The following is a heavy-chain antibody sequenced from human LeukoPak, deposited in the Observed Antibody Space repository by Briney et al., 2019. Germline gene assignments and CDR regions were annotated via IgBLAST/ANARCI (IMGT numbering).Heavy chain of an antibody. CDR2: INPSSGGT. D-gene: IGHD3-3*01. CDR3: ARLTYYDFWSGYNYAFDI. V-gene: IGHV1-2*02. Sequence: RASVKVSCKASGYTFTGDYMHWVRQAPGGRREWMSWINPSSGGTNYAQKFQGRVTMTRDTSISTAYMELSRLRSDDTAVYYCARLTYYDFWSGYNYAFDIWGQGTMVTVSS. J-gene: IGHJ3*02. CDR1: GYTFTGDY.